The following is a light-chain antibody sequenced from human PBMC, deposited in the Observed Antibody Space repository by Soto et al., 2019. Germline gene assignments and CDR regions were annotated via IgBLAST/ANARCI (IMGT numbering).Light chain of an antibody. CDR3: ASNAGSDTRV. CDR2: EVS. J-gene: IGLJ3*02. CDR1: SSDVGGYNS. V-gene: IGLV2-8*01. Sequence: QSALTQPPSASGSPGQSVTISCTGTSSDVGGYNSVSWYQQHPGRAPKLMIYEVSKRPSGVPDRFSGSKSGNTTSLTVSGLQADDEADYFCASNAGSDTRVFGGGTKLTVL.